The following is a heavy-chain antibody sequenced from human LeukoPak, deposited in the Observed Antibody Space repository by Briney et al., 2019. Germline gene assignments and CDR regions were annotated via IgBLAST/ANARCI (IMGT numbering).Heavy chain of an antibody. D-gene: IGHD1-14*01. V-gene: IGHV4-34*01. CDR2: INHSGST. CDR1: GGSFSGYY. CDR3: ARRKTSAFDY. Sequence: SETLSLTCAVYGGSFSGYYWSWIRQPPGKGLEWIGEINHSGSTNYNPSLKSRVTISVDTSKNQFSLKLSSVAAADTAVYYCARRKTSAFDYWGQGTLVTVSS. J-gene: IGHJ4*02.